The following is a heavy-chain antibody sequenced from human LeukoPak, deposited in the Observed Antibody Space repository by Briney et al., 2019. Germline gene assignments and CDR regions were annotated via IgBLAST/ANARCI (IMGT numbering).Heavy chain of an antibody. D-gene: IGHD3-22*01. CDR2: IGSSGGGI. J-gene: IGHJ4*02. CDR1: GFTFSTYT. CDR3: AAEGYYDSSGYTPFDY. V-gene: IGHV3-23*01. Sequence: GGSLRLSCAASGFTFSTYTMYWVRHPPGKGLEWVSIIGSSGGGIHYADSVKGRFTISRDNSKNTLYLQMNSLRAEDTAVYYCAAEGYYDSSGYTPFDYWGQGTLVTVSS.